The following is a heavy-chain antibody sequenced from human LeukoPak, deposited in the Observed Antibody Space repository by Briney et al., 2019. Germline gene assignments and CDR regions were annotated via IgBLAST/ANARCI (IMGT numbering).Heavy chain of an antibody. CDR2: INPNSGDT. Sequence: ASVKVSCKASEYTFSVYHIHWVRLAPGQGLEWMAWINPNSGDTNYAQKFQGRVTMTRDTSISTAYMELSRLRSDDTAVYYCARTRGIGYCSGGSCPNWFDPWGQGTLVTVSS. J-gene: IGHJ5*02. V-gene: IGHV1-2*02. CDR3: ARTRGIGYCSGGSCPNWFDP. D-gene: IGHD2-15*01. CDR1: EYTFSVYH.